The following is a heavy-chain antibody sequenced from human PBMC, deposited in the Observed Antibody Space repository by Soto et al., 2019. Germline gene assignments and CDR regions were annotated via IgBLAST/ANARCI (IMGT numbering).Heavy chain of an antibody. CDR1: EGTFSSYT. CDR2: IIPILGIA. CDR3: ARIPGIAAAGKRHFDY. D-gene: IGHD6-13*01. J-gene: IGHJ4*02. V-gene: IGHV1-69*02. Sequence: QVQLVQSGAEVKKPGSSVKVSCKASEGTFSSYTISWVRQAPGQGLEWMGRIIPILGIANYAQKFQGRVTITADKSTSTAYMELSSLRSEDTAVYYCARIPGIAAAGKRHFDYWGQGTLVTVSS.